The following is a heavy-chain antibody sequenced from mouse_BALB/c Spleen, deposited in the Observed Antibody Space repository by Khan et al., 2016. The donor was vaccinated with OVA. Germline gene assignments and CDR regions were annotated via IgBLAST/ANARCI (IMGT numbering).Heavy chain of an antibody. CDR2: ISSGDSTV. V-gene: IGHV5-17*02. CDR3: VRSGGNFHWYFDV. Sequence: EVMLVESGGGLVQPGGSRKLSCVVSGFTISSFGMHWVRQAPKKGLEWVAYISSGDSTVYYVDTVQGRFTISKDNPKNTLFLQMTSLRSEDTAMYYCVRSGGNFHWYFDVWGAGTSVTVSS. J-gene: IGHJ1*01. CDR1: GFTISSFG. D-gene: IGHD2-1*01.